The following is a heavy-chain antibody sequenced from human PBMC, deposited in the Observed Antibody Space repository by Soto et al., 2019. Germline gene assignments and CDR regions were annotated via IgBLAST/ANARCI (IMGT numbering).Heavy chain of an antibody. CDR1: GYSFTNYA. V-gene: IGHV1-3*01. CDR2: INPDSGNT. Sequence: ASVKVSCKASGYSFTNYAIHWVRQAPGQRLEWMGWINPDSGNTKYSQKFEVRVSITRDTSANSVYLELSSLTSDDTAIKSFARGRPVGETLRWFGPWGQGTLVTVSA. J-gene: IGHJ5*02. CDR3: ARGRPVGETLRWFGP. D-gene: IGHD6-6*01.